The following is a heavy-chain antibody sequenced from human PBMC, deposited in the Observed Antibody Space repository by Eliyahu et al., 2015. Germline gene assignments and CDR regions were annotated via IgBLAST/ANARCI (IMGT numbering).Heavy chain of an antibody. Sequence: EVQLLESGGGLVQPGGSLRLSCAASGFXFSNXAXXWVRQAXGKGLEWVSGISDSDGSTYYAASVKGRFTISRDNSKNMLYLQMKSLRAEDTAIYYCAKDLNYYFDYWGLGTLVTVSS. CDR1: GFXFSNXA. D-gene: IGHD1-7*01. CDR2: ISDSDGST. V-gene: IGHV3-23*01. J-gene: IGHJ4*02. CDR3: AKDLNYYFDY.